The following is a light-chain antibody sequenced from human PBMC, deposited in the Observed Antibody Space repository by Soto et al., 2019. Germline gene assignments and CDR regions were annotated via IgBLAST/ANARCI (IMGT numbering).Light chain of an antibody. Sequence: QSALTQPPSASGSPGQSVTISCTGTSSDVGGYNYVSWYQQHPGKVPKLMVYEVNQRPSGVPDRFSGSKSGNTASLTVSGLQGEDEADYYCTSYAGGNNVFGTGTKLTVL. V-gene: IGLV2-8*01. CDR2: EVN. J-gene: IGLJ1*01. CDR3: TSYAGGNNV. CDR1: SSDVGGYNY.